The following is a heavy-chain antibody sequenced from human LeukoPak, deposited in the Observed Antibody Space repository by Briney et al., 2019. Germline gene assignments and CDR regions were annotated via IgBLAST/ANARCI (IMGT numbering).Heavy chain of an antibody. V-gene: IGHV3-48*03. CDR2: ISSSGSTK. CDR3: ARVEGFIDY. D-gene: IGHD3-16*02. CDR1: GFSFSRYE. Sequence: GASLTLSCAASGFSFSRYEMNWVRQASGKGLEWVSYISSSGSTKYYADSVKGRFTISRDNAKNSLYLQMISLRAEDTALYYCARVEGFIDYWGQGTLVTVSS. J-gene: IGHJ4*02.